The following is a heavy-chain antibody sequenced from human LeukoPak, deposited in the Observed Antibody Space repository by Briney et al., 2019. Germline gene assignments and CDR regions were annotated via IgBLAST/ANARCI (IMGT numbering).Heavy chain of an antibody. D-gene: IGHD2-8*01. CDR3: ARLPYSHCTNGVCYGSFDY. Sequence: PSETLSLTCTVSGGSISSSSYYWGWIRQPPGKGLEWIGGIYYSGSTYYNPSLKSRVTISVGTSKNQFSLKLSSVTAADTAVYYCARLPYSHCTNGVCYGSFDYWGQGTLVTVSS. CDR1: GGSISSSSYY. V-gene: IGHV4-39*01. J-gene: IGHJ4*02. CDR2: IYYSGST.